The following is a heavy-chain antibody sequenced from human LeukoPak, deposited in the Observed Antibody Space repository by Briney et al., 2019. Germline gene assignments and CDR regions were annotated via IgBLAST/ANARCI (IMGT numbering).Heavy chain of an antibody. CDR1: RFTFSSYW. D-gene: IGHD4-17*01. Sequence: PGGSLRLSCAASRFTFSSYWMTWVRQAPGKGLEWVSSISSSTSYIYYADSVKGRFTISKDNAKNSLYLQMNSLRAEDTAVYYCARAGGSTVSHSDYWGQGTLVTVSS. CDR2: ISSSTSYI. CDR3: ARAGGSTVSHSDY. V-gene: IGHV3-21*01. J-gene: IGHJ4*02.